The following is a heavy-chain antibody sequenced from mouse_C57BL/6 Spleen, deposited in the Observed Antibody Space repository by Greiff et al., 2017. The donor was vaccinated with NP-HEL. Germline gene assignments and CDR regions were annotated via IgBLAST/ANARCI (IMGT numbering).Heavy chain of an antibody. Sequence: ESGPGLVKPSQSLSLTCSVTGYSITSGYYWNWIRQFPGNKLEWMGYISYDGSNNYNPSLKNRISITRDTSKNQFFLKLNSVTTEDTATYYCAREGYGSLAYWGQGTLVTVSA. CDR2: ISYDGSN. V-gene: IGHV3-6*01. D-gene: IGHD2-1*01. J-gene: IGHJ3*01. CDR1: GYSITSGYY. CDR3: AREGYGSLAY.